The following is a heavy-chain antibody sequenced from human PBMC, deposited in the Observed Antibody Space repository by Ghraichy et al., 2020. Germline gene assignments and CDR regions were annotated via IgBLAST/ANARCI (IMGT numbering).Heavy chain of an antibody. CDR1: GGSISSYY. CDR3: AREGGVYAYDNWFDP. J-gene: IGHJ5*02. CDR2: IYTSGST. D-gene: IGHD2-8*01. V-gene: IGHV4-4*07. Sequence: SETLSLTCTVSGGSISSYYWSWIRQPAGKGLEWIGRIYTSGSTNYNPSLKSRVTMSVDTSKNQFSLKLSSVTAADTAVYYCAREGGVYAYDNWFDPWGQGTLVTVSS.